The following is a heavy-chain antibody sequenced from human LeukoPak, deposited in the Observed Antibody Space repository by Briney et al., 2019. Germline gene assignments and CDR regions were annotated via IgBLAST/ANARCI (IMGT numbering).Heavy chain of an antibody. CDR3: ARGSLYSSGRGWYFDL. D-gene: IGHD6-19*01. J-gene: IGHJ2*01. CDR1: GGSINSYY. Sequence: SGTLSLTCTVSGGSINSYYWSWIRQPPGKGLEWIGYIYYRGGTNYNSSLKSRVTISVDTPNNQFSLKLTSVTAADTAMYYCARGSLYSSGRGWYFDLWGRGTLVTVSS. V-gene: IGHV4-59*01. CDR2: IYYRGGT.